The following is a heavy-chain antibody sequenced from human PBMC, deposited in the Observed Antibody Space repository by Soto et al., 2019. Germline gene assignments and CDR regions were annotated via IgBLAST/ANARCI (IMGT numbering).Heavy chain of an antibody. CDR3: AKGRSYYYYYGVDV. V-gene: IGHV3-30*18. CDR1: GFTFSSYG. J-gene: IGHJ6*02. Sequence: PGGSLRLSCAASGFTFSSYGMHWGRQAPGKGLEWVAVISYDGSNKYYADSVKGRFTISRDNSKNTLYLQMNSLRAEDTALYHCAKGRSYYYYYGVDVWGQGTTVTVSS. CDR2: ISYDGSNK.